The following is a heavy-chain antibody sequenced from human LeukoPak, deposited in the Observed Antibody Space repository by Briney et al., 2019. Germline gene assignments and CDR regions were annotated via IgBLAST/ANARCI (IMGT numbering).Heavy chain of an antibody. CDR1: GFTFSSYA. V-gene: IGHV3-7*01. CDR2: IKQDGSEK. CDR3: ARRRYSGSSQHFDY. J-gene: IGHJ4*02. Sequence: GGSLRLSCAASGFTFSSYAMSWVRQAPGKGLEWVANIKQDGSEKYYVDSVKGRFTISRDNAKNSLYLQMNSLRAEDTAVYYCARRRYSGSSQHFDYWGQGTLVTVSS. D-gene: IGHD1-26*01.